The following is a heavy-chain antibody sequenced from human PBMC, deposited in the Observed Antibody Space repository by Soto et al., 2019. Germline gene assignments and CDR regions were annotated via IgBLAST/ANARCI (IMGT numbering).Heavy chain of an antibody. CDR1: GFTFSSYG. D-gene: IGHD5-12*01. CDR2: ISYDGSNK. J-gene: IGHJ4*02. Sequence: GGSLRLSCAASGFTFSSYGMHWVRQAPGKGLEWVAVISYDGSNKYYADSVKGRFTISRDNSKNTLYLQMNSLRAEDTAVYYCAKDRRGYDDWYFDYWGQGTLVTVSS. V-gene: IGHV3-30*18. CDR3: AKDRRGYDDWYFDY.